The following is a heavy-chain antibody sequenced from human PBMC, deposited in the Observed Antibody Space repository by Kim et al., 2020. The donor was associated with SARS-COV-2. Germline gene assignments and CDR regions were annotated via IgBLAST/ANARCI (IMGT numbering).Heavy chain of an antibody. Sequence: GGSLRLSCAASGFTFSSYAMSWVRQAPGKGLEWVSAISGSGGSTYYADSVKGRFTISRDNSKNTLYLQMNSLRAEDTAVYYCAKDIKRVLYDILTGYVNMDYWGQGTLVTVSS. J-gene: IGHJ4*02. D-gene: IGHD3-9*01. CDR1: GFTFSSYA. V-gene: IGHV3-23*01. CDR3: AKDIKRVLYDILTGYVNMDY. CDR2: ISGSGGST.